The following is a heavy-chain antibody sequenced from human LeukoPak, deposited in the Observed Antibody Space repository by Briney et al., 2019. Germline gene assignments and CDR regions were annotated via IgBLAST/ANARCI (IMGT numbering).Heavy chain of an antibody. D-gene: IGHD4-17*01. CDR3: ARAGCGDSDFDY. V-gene: IGHV4-59*08. CDR2: IYYSGST. CDR1: GGSISSYY. J-gene: IGHJ4*02. Sequence: SETLSLTCTVSGGSISSYYWSWIRQPPGKGLEWIGYIYYSGSTNYNPSLKSRVTISVDTSKNQFSLKLSSVTAADTAVYYCARAGCGDSDFDYWGQGTLVTVSS.